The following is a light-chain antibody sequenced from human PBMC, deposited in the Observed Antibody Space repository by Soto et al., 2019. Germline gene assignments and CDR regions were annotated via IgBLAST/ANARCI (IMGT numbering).Light chain of an antibody. CDR2: RAS. CDR1: QSVSNR. V-gene: IGKV3-15*01. J-gene: IGKJ1*01. Sequence: EIVMTQSPATLSVSPGERATLSCRASQSVSNRLAWYQQKPGQAPRLLMYRASARATGIPARFSGSGSGTEFTLTISSLQSEDFAIYYCQQSYDWPRTFGQGTKVEIK. CDR3: QQSYDWPRT.